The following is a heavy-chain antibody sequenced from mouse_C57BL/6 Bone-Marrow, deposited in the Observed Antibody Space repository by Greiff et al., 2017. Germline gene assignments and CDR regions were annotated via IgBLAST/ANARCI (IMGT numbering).Heavy chain of an antibody. CDR3: AREGLLRSYWYFDV. D-gene: IGHD1-1*01. V-gene: IGHV1-69*01. Sequence: QVQLQQSGAELVMPGASVKLSCKASGYTFTSYWMHWVKQRPGQGLEWIGEIDPSDSYTNYNQKFKGKSTLTVDKSSSTAYMQLSSLTSEDSAVYYCAREGLLRSYWYFDVWGTGTTVTVSS. CDR1: GYTFTSYW. CDR2: IDPSDSYT. J-gene: IGHJ1*03.